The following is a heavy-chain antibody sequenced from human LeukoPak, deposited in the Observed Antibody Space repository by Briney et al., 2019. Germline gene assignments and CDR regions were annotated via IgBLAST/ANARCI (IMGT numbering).Heavy chain of an antibody. D-gene: IGHD2-2*01. CDR2: IWYDGSNK. CDR1: GFTFGSYG. V-gene: IGHV3-33*01. Sequence: PGGSLRLSCAASGFTFGSYGMHWVRQAPGKGLEWVAVIWYDGSNKYYADSVKGRFTISRDNSKNTLYLQMNSLRAEDTAVYYCARDLRYCSSTSCYAALGYWGQGTLVTVSS. J-gene: IGHJ4*02. CDR3: ARDLRYCSSTSCYAALGY.